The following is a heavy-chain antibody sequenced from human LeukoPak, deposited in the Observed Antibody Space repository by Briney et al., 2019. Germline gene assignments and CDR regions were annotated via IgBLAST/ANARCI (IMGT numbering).Heavy chain of an antibody. Sequence: ASVKVSCTASGYTFSRYSMNSVRQAPGQGLEWMGRIIPILGIANYAQKFQGRVTITADKSTSTAYMELSSLRSEDTAVYYCARDPGTTSSSIDYWGRGTLFTVPS. J-gene: IGHJ4*02. CDR1: GYTFSRYS. CDR3: ARDPGTTSSSIDY. V-gene: IGHV1-69*04. D-gene: IGHD6-6*01. CDR2: IIPILGIA.